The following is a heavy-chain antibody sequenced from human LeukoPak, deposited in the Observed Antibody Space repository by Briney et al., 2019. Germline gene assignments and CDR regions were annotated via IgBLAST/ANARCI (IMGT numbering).Heavy chain of an antibody. D-gene: IGHD1-1*01. CDR3: AKTSATPSELDY. V-gene: IGHV3-23*01. CDR2: ISGSGGST. CDR1: GFTFSSFA. Sequence: GGSLRLSCAASGFTFSSFAMSWVRQAPGKGLEWVSTISGSGGSTYYADSVRGRFTISRDNSKNKVYLQMNSLRAEDTAVYYCAKTSATPSELDYWGQGTLVTVSS. J-gene: IGHJ4*02.